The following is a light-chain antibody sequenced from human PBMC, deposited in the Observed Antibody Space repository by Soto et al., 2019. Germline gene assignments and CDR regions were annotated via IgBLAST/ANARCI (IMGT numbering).Light chain of an antibody. CDR3: MQAVYTRT. CDR1: QNLLHIGGYNY. Sequence: DIVGTQSPLSLSVTRGEPGSISFGSSQNLLHIGGYNYLDWYVQKPGQSPQLLIFLGSYRASGVPDRFSGSGSGTDFTLRISRVEAEDVGVYYCMQAVYTRTFGPGTKVDIK. CDR2: LGS. V-gene: IGKV2-28*01. J-gene: IGKJ1*01.